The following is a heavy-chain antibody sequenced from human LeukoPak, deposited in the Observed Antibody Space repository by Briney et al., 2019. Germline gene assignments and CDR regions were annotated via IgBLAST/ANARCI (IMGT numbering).Heavy chain of an antibody. D-gene: IGHD5-12*01. CDR2: IDNDGSKV. V-gene: IGHV3-74*01. CDR3: ARGGYGLDY. J-gene: IGHJ4*02. Sequence: GGSLRLSCAASGFTFSAYWMYWVRQAPGKGLVWVSRIDNDGSKVWYADSVKGRFTFSRDNARNTLYLQMSSLRVEDTAVYYCARGGYGLDYWGQGIPVTVSS. CDR1: GFTFSAYW.